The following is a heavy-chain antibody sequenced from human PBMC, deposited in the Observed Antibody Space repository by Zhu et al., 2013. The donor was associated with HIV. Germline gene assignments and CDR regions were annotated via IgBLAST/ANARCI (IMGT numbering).Heavy chain of an antibody. V-gene: IGHV1-69*12. CDR3: ARAKEVVPDGRYYYYYNMDV. D-gene: IGHD2-2*01. Sequence: QVQLVQSGAEVKKPGSSVKVSCEASGGTFSSYGISWVRQAPGEGLEWVGGIIPLFGTSTSALRLHGRVSITADESTATVYMELRSLRSEDTAVYYCARAKEVVPDGRYYYYYNMDVWGQGTTVIVSS. CDR2: IIPLFGTS. CDR1: GGTFSSYG. J-gene: IGHJ6*02.